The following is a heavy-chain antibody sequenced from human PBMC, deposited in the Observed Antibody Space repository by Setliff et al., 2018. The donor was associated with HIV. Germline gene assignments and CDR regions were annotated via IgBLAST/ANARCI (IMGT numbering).Heavy chain of an antibody. Sequence: SETLSLTCSVSGGSITSYHWSWIRQSPGKGLEWIGYIYKSGTTNYKFSLKSRVTISADPSKNQFSLKVTSVTAADTAVYYCGRLSETAMASFDSWGQGTLVTVSS. J-gene: IGHJ4*02. D-gene: IGHD5-18*01. CDR2: IYKSGTT. CDR3: GRLSETAMASFDS. CDR1: GGSITSYH. V-gene: IGHV4-4*08.